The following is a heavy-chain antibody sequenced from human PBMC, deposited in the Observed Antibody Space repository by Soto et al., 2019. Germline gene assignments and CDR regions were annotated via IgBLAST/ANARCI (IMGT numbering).Heavy chain of an antibody. J-gene: IGHJ5*02. Sequence: WTWIRQPPGKGLEWIGYIFDSSSTNYNPSLKSRVTISVDTSKNQFSLKLSSVTAADTAMYYCARGHYYVSGSFYNWFGPWGQGTLVTVPS. V-gene: IGHV4-59*01. CDR3: ARGHYYVSGSFYNWFGP. CDR2: IFDSSST. D-gene: IGHD3-10*01.